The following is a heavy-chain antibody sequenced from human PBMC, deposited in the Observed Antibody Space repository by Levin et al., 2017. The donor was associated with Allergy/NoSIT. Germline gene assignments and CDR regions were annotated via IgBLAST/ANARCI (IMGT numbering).Heavy chain of an antibody. Sequence: GGSLRLSCAASGFTFDDYAMHWVRQAPGKGLEWVSGISWNSGNIDYADSVKGRFTISRDNAKNSLYLQMNSLRAEDTALYYCAKDVGGILWFGELGLDYWGQGTLVTVSS. D-gene: IGHD3-10*01. CDR2: ISWNSGNI. J-gene: IGHJ4*02. CDR3: AKDVGGILWFGELGLDY. V-gene: IGHV3-9*01. CDR1: GFTFDDYA.